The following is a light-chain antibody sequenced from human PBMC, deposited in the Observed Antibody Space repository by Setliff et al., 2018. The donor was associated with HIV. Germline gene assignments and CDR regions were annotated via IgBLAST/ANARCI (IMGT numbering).Light chain of an antibody. V-gene: IGLV1-40*01. J-gene: IGLJ1*01. CDR2: GNV. CDR3: QSYDSSLSGSYV. CDR1: SSNIGAGYD. Sequence: QSVLTQPPSVSGAPGQRVTISCTGSSSNIGAGYDVHGYQQLPGTAPKLLIYGNVNRPSGVPDRFSGSKSGTSASLAITGLQADDEADYYCQSYDSSLSGSYVFGTGTKVTVL.